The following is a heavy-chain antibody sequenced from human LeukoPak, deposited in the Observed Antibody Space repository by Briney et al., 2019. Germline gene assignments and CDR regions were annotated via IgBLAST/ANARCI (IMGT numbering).Heavy chain of an antibody. V-gene: IGHV4-34*01. CDR1: GGSFSGYY. D-gene: IGHD3-3*01. J-gene: IGHJ6*03. CDR3: ARATYYDFWSGYYLATRDYYYYYYMDV. CDR2: INHSGST. Sequence: KASETLSLTCAVYGGSFSGYYWSWIRQPPGKGLEWIGEINHSGSTNYNPSLKSRVTISVDTSKNQFSLKLSSVTAADTAVYYCARATYYDFWSGYYLATRDYYYYYYMDVWGKGTTVTVSS.